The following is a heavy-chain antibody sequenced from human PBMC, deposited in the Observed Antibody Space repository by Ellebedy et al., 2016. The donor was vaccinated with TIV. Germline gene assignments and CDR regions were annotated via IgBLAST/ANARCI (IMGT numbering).Heavy chain of an antibody. D-gene: IGHD2-2*02. J-gene: IGHJ4*02. CDR1: GYTFPSYY. CDR3: GRGGYIPSRGFDY. V-gene: IGHV1-8*01. CDR2: MNPNSGNN. Sequence: AASVKVSCKASGYTFPSYYINWVRQATGQGLEWMGWMNPNSGNNGYAQKFQGRVTMTRNTSISTAYMELRSLRSDDTAGYYCGRGGYIPSRGFDYWGQGTLVNVSS.